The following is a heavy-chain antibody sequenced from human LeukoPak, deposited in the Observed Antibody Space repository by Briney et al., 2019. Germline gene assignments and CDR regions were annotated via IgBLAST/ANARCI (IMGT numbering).Heavy chain of an antibody. Sequence: KSSETLSLTCTVSGASISSSSYYWNWIRQPPGKGLEWIGYIHYSGSTKYNPSLKSRVTISVDTSKNQFSLKLSSVTAADTAVYYCARWYSSGWAFDYWGQGTLVTVSS. J-gene: IGHJ4*02. CDR3: ARWYSSGWAFDY. V-gene: IGHV4-61*05. D-gene: IGHD6-19*01. CDR2: IHYSGST. CDR1: GASISSSSYY.